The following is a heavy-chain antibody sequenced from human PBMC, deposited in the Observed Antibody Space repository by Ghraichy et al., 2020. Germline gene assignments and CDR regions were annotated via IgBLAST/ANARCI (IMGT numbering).Heavy chain of an antibody. D-gene: IGHD2-15*01. CDR1: GYTFTSYD. J-gene: IGHJ6*02. V-gene: IGHV1-8*01. CDR2: MNPNSGNT. CDR3: ARRSDSRKTRPGGMDV. Sequence: ASVKVSCKASGYTFTSYDINWVRQATGQGLEWMGWMNPNSGNTGYAQKFQGRVTMTRNTSISTAYMELSSLRSEDTAVYYCARRSDSRKTRPGGMDVWGQGTTVTVSS.